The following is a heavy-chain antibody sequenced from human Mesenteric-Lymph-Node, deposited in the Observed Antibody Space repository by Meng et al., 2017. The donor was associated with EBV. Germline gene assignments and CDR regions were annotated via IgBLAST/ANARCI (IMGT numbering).Heavy chain of an antibody. J-gene: IGHJ4*02. CDR1: GSNVNXAW. CDR2: IKSKADGGTT. Sequence: EVQLVESXXXXXNXXGXXRLSCAASGSNVNXAWXNWIRQAPGKGLEWVGRIKSKADGGTTDYAAPVKDRFFISRDDSKNTLFLQMDSLETGDTAVYYCSTDPFTYYFDSTTYYYDPYYFNFWGQGTLVTVSS. CDR3: STDPFTYYFDSTTYYYDPYYFNF. D-gene: IGHD3-22*01. V-gene: IGHV3-15*01.